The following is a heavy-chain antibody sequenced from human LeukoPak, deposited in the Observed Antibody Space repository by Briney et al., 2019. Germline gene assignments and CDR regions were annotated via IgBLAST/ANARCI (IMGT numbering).Heavy chain of an antibody. CDR3: AKRGVVIRVILVGFHKEAYYFDS. V-gene: IGHV3-21*04. CDR2: ISSSSSNI. CDR1: GFDFSTYS. Sequence: GGSLRLSCAASGFDFSTYSIDWVRQAPGKGLEWVSYISSSSSNIYHADSVKGRYTISRDNAKNSLHLQMNSLRTEDTAVYFCAKRGVVIRVILVGFHKEAYYFDSWGQGALVTVSS. J-gene: IGHJ4*02. D-gene: IGHD3-22*01.